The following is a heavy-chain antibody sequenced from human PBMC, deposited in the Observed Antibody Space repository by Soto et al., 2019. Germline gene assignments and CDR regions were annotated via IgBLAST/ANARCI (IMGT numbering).Heavy chain of an antibody. Sequence: QVQLVQSGAEVKKPGASVKVSCKASGYTFTSYDINWVRQATGQGLEWMGWMNPNSGNTGYAQKFQGRVTMTRNTSISTACMELSSLRSEDTAVYYCARGRPHYDFWSGYPDYWGQGTLVTVAS. CDR1: GYTFTSYD. J-gene: IGHJ4*02. CDR2: MNPNSGNT. CDR3: ARGRPHYDFWSGYPDY. V-gene: IGHV1-8*01. D-gene: IGHD3-3*01.